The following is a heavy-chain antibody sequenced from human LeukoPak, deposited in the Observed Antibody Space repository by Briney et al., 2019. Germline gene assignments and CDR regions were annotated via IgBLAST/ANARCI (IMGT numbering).Heavy chain of an antibody. V-gene: IGHV4-34*01. CDR3: ARSYCSGASYKEIYYGMDV. Sequence: SETLSLTFAVYGGSFSGYYWSWIRQPPGKGLEWIGEINHSGSTNYNPSRKSRVTISVDTSKNQFSVKLSSVTAADTAVYYCARSYCSGASYKEIYYGMDVWGQGTTVTVSS. D-gene: IGHD2-15*01. CDR1: GGSFSGYY. CDR2: INHSGST. J-gene: IGHJ6*02.